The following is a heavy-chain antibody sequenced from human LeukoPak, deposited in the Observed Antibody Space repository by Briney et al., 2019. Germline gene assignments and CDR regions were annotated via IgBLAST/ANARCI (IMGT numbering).Heavy chain of an antibody. CDR3: VRHNYGYDY. CDR2: ILNDGGST. D-gene: IGHD5-18*01. J-gene: IGHJ4*02. CDR1: GFTFNRYW. V-gene: IGHV3-74*01. Sequence: GGSLRLSCAASGFTFNRYWMHWVRQAPGEGPVWVAHILNDGGSTSYADSVKGRFTVSRDNAKNTLSLQMNSLRAEDTAVYYCVRHNYGYDYWGQGTPVTVSS.